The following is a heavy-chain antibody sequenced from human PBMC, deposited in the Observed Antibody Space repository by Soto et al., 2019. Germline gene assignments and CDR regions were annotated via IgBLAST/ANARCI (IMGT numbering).Heavy chain of an antibody. J-gene: IGHJ6*02. V-gene: IGHV3-73*01. CDR1: GFTFSGSA. Sequence: PVGSLRLSCAASGFTFSGSAMHWVRQASGKGLEWVGRIRSKANSYATAYAASVKGRFTISRDDSKNTAYLQMNSLKTEDTAVYYCTRLRGSGSYSYYYGMDVWGQGTTVTVSS. CDR3: TRLRGSGSYSYYYGMDV. D-gene: IGHD3-10*01. CDR2: IRSKANSYAT.